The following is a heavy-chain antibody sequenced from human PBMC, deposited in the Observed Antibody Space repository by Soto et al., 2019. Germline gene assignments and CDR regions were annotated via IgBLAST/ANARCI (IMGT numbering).Heavy chain of an antibody. CDR2: INPNSGGT. D-gene: IGHD2-15*01. Sequence: ASVKVSCKASGYTFTGYYMRWVRQAPGQGLEWMGWINPNSGGTNYAQKFQGRVTMTRDTSISTAYMELSRLRSDDTAVYYCARDSRGNHPAYYFDYWGQGTLVTVSS. J-gene: IGHJ4*02. V-gene: IGHV1-2*02. CDR3: ARDSRGNHPAYYFDY. CDR1: GYTFTGYY.